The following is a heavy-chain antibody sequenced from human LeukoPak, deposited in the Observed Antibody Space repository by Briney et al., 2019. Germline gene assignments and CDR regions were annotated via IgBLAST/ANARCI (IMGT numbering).Heavy chain of an antibody. J-gene: IGHJ2*01. CDR3: ARDMNWRASIWYFDL. CDR2: INPNSGGT. Sequence: GASVKVSCKASEYIFTGYYMHWVRQAPGQGLEWMGWINPNSGGTNYAQKLQGRVTMTRDTSIFTAYMELSSLRSDDTAVYYCARDMNWRASIWYFDLWGRGTLVAVSS. V-gene: IGHV1-2*02. CDR1: EYIFTGYY.